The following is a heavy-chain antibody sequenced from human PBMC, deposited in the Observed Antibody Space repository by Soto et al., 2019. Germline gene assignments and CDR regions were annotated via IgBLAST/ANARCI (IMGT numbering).Heavy chain of an antibody. CDR3: AGSQFDTSGYYPSELNY. V-gene: IGHV1-69*01. J-gene: IGHJ4*02. CDR1: GGSFNSYT. CDR2: IIPFFGTA. D-gene: IGHD3-22*01. Sequence: QVQLVQSGAEERRPGSSVKVSCKASGGSFNSYTFNWVRQAPGQGLEWMGGIIPFFGTATYIERFQGRVTITADESTSTAFMEVTGLRSDDTAIYDCAGSQFDTSGYYPSELNYWGQGTLVTVSS.